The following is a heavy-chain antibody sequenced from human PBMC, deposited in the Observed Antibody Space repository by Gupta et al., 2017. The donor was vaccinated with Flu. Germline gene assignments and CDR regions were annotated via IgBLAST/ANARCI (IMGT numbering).Heavy chain of an antibody. CDR2: ISGSGDST. Sequence: SYAMSWVRQAPGKGLEWVSVISGSGDSTHYADSVKGRFTISRDNSKNTLYLQMNSLRAEDTAVYYCAKGPTTWTTRYFDPWGQGTLVIVSS. D-gene: IGHD4-17*01. J-gene: IGHJ5*02. CDR1: SYA. V-gene: IGHV3-23*01. CDR3: AKGPTTWTTRYFDP.